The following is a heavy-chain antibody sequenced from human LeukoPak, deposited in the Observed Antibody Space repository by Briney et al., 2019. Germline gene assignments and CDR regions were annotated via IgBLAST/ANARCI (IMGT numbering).Heavy chain of an antibody. CDR3: ARQHHCSGGSCYYNWFDP. CDR1: GYTFTSYD. J-gene: IGHJ5*02. V-gene: IGHV1-8*01. D-gene: IGHD2-15*01. CDR2: MNPNSGNT. Sequence: GASVRASCKASGYTFTSYDINWVRQATGQGLEWMGWMNPNSGNTGYAQKFQGRVTMTRNTSISTAYMELSSLRSEDTAVYYCARQHHCSGGSCYYNWFDPWGQGTLVTVSS.